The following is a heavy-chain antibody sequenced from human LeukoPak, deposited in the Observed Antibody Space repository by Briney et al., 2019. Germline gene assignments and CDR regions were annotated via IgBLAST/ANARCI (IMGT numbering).Heavy chain of an antibody. J-gene: IGHJ6*02. D-gene: IGHD6-19*01. CDR2: ISGSGGST. V-gene: IGHV3-23*01. CDR3: AKSQWLVGGHYYYGMDV. Sequence: GGSLRLSCAASGFTFSSYAMSWVRQAPGKGLEWVSAISGSGGSTYYADSVKGRFTISRDNSKNTLYLRMNSLRAEDTAVYYCAKSQWLVGGHYYYGMDVWGQGTTVTVSS. CDR1: GFTFSSYA.